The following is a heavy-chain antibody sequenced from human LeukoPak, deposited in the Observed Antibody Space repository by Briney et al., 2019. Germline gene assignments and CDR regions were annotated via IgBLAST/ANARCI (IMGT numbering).Heavy chain of an antibody. CDR1: GGTFSSYA. D-gene: IGHD6-13*01. V-gene: IGHV1-69*13. CDR3: ARAGGYSSSWPGVHYFDY. J-gene: IGHJ4*02. CDR2: IIPIFGTA. Sequence: SVKVSCKASGGTFSSYAISWVRQAPGQGLEWMGGIIPIFGTANYAQKFQGRVTITADESTGTAYTELSSLRSEDTAVYYCARAGGYSSSWPGVHYFDYWAREPWSPSPQ.